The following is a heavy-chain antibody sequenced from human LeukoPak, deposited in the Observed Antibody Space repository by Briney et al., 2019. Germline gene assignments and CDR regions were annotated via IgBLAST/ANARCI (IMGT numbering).Heavy chain of an antibody. CDR1: GHTFTGYY. CDR3: ARSYRVADGVDV. D-gene: IGHD1-14*01. V-gene: IGHV1-2*02. CDR2: INPNSGGT. Sequence: ASVKVSCKASGHTFTGYYIQWVRQTPGQGLEWMGWINPNSGGTKFAQKFQGRVTMTRDTSINTAYMEVSRLTSDDTAVYYCARSYRVADGVDVWGQGTTVTVSS. J-gene: IGHJ6*02.